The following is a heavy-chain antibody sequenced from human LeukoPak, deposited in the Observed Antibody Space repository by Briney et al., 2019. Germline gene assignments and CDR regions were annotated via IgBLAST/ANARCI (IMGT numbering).Heavy chain of an antibody. Sequence: GASVKVSCKTSGYTFTSYGITWVRQAPGQGLEWMGWISTYNGNINCVRKFQGRVTMTTDTSTSTGYMELRSLRPDDTAVYYCAIIGHCSGGSCSTGYNFDYWGQGTLVTVSA. CDR3: AIIGHCSGGSCSTGYNFDY. J-gene: IGHJ4*02. CDR1: GYTFTSYG. D-gene: IGHD2-15*01. CDR2: ISTYNGNI. V-gene: IGHV1-18*01.